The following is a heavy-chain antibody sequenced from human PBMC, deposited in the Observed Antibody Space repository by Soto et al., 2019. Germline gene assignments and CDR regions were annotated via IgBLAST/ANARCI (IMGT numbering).Heavy chain of an antibody. CDR2: FDPEDGET. Sequence: GASVKVSCKVSGYTLTELSMHWVRQAPGKGLEWMGGFDPEDGETIYAQKFQGRVTMTEDTSTDTAYMELSSLRSEDTAVYYCATAWSTSRDGIFDYWGQGTLVTVSS. J-gene: IGHJ4*02. V-gene: IGHV1-24*01. CDR3: ATAWSTSRDGIFDY. D-gene: IGHD2-2*01. CDR1: GYTLTELS.